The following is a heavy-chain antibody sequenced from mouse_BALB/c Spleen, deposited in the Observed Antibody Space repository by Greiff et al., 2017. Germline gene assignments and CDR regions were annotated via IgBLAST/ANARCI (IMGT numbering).Heavy chain of an antibody. CDR1: GFTFSSYA. D-gene: IGHD1-1*01. Sequence: DVKLVESGGGLVKPGGSLKLSCAASGFTFSSYAMSWVRQSPEKRLEWVAEISSGGSYTYYPDTVTGRFTISRDNAKNTLYLEMSSLRSEDTAMYYCARDITTGYFDYWGQGTTLTVSS. J-gene: IGHJ2*01. V-gene: IGHV5-9-4*01. CDR3: ARDITTGYFDY. CDR2: ISSGGSYT.